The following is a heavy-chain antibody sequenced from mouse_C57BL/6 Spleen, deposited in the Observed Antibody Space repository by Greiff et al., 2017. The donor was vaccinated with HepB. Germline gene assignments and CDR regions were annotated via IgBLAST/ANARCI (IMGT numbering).Heavy chain of an antibody. CDR3: ARERIPYAMDY. CDR1: GYAFTNYL. V-gene: IGHV1-54*01. J-gene: IGHJ4*01. Sequence: QVQLQQSGAELVRPGTSVKVSCKASGYAFTNYLIEWVKQRPGQGLEWIGVINPGSGGTNYNEKFKGKATLTADKSSSTAYMQLSSLTSEDSAVYFCARERIPYAMDYWGQGTSVTVSS. CDR2: INPGSGGT.